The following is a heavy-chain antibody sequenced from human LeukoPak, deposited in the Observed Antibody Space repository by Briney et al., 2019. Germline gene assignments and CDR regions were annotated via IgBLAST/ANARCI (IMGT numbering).Heavy chain of an antibody. CDR2: TNGSGFST. J-gene: IGHJ4*02. V-gene: IGHV3-23*01. D-gene: IGHD6-19*01. CDR1: GFPFSSYA. CDR3: AKDRQWLIRAFEY. Sequence: GGSLRLSCVASGFPFSSYAMSWVRQAPGKGLEWVSGTNGSGFSTYYADSAKGRFTISRDNSKNTLYLQMNSLRAEDSAVYYCAKDRQWLIRAFEYWGQGTLVTVSS.